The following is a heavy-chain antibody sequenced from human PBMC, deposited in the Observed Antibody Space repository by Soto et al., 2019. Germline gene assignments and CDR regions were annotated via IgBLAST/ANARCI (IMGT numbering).Heavy chain of an antibody. CDR3: ASGGAARPDY. CDR2: ISSSIATI. J-gene: IGHJ4*02. CDR1: GFTFSNYG. D-gene: IGHD6-6*01. V-gene: IGHV3-48*02. Sequence: EVQLVESGGGLVQPGGSLRLSCAASGFTFSNYGMNWVRQAPGKGLAWVSYISSSIATIQYADSVKGRFTISRDNAKNSLYLQMNTLRDEDTAVYYCASGGAARPDYWGQGTLVTVSS.